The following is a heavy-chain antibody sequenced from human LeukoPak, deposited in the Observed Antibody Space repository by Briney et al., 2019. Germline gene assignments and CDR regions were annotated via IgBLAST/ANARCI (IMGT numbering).Heavy chain of an antibody. V-gene: IGHV4-34*01. Sequence: SETLSLTCAVYGGSFSGYYWSWIRQPPGKGLEWIGEINHSGSTNYNPSLKSRVTISVDTSKNQFTLKLSSVTAADTAVYYCARGYSNLDYWGQGTLVTVSS. CDR3: ARGYSNLDY. CDR1: GGSFSGYY. CDR2: INHSGST. D-gene: IGHD4-11*01. J-gene: IGHJ4*02.